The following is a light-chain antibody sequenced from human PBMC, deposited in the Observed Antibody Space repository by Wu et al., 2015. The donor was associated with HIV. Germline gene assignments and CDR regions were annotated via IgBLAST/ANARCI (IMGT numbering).Light chain of an antibody. CDR3: QQYHDWPSYT. V-gene: IGKV3-20*01. Sequence: DIVLTQSPGTLSLSPGERATLSCRASQSVTRSYLAWYQQKPGQAPRLLIYGTSSRATGIPDRFSGSGSGTEFTLTINGVQSEDFAIYYCQQYHDWPSYTFGQGTKLEIK. CDR2: GTS. CDR1: QSVTRSY. J-gene: IGKJ2*01.